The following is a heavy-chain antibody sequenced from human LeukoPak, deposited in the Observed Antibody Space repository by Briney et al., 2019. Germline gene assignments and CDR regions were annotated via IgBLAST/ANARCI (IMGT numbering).Heavy chain of an antibody. D-gene: IGHD3-22*01. Sequence: GGSLRLSCAASGFTFSSYAMSWVRQAPGKGLEWVSVISGSGGSTYYADSVEGRFTISRDNSKNTLSLQMNSLRVEDTAVYYCANGGSYYDSSGYYYVRAFDIWGQGTMVTVSS. V-gene: IGHV3-23*01. CDR3: ANGGSYYDSSGYYYVRAFDI. CDR1: GFTFSSYA. J-gene: IGHJ3*02. CDR2: ISGSGGST.